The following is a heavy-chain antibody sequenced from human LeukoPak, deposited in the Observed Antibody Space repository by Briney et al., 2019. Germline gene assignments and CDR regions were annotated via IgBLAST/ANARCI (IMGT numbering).Heavy chain of an antibody. Sequence: SQTLSLTCAISGDSVSSNSATWNWIRQSPSRGLEWLGRTYYRSKWSSDYAVSVKGRITINPDTSKNQFSLQLNSVTPDDTAIYYCARYYRGYFASWGQETLVTVSS. CDR2: TYYRSKWSS. CDR1: GDSVSSNSAT. J-gene: IGHJ4*02. D-gene: IGHD3-16*02. V-gene: IGHV6-1*01. CDR3: ARYYRGYFAS.